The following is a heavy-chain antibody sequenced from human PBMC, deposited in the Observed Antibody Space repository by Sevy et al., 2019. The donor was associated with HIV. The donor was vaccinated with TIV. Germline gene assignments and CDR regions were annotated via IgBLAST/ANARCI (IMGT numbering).Heavy chain of an antibody. CDR1: GFTFDDYD. CDR3: AKDLGGYYYYFDY. D-gene: IGHD3-22*01. J-gene: IGHJ4*02. Sequence: GGSLRLSCAASGFTFDDYDMHWVRQAPGKGLEWVSGISWNSGSIGYADSVKGRFTISRDNAKNSLYLQMNSLRAEDTALYYCAKDLGGYYYYFDYWGQGTLVSVSS. CDR2: ISWNSGSI. V-gene: IGHV3-9*01.